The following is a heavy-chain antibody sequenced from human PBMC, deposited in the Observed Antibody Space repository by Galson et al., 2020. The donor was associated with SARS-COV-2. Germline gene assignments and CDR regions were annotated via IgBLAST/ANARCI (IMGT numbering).Heavy chain of an antibody. V-gene: IGHV1-8*01. D-gene: IGHD1-26*01. CDR2: MNPNSGYT. CDR1: GYTFTTFD. CDR3: ARGIVGASTAAFDI. J-gene: IGHJ3*02. Sequence: ASVKVSCKASGYTFTTFDINWVRQATGQGLEWVGWMNPNSGYTGYAQKFQGRVTMTRDTSISTAYMDLTSLRSEDTAVYFCARGIVGASTAAFDIWGQGTMVTVS.